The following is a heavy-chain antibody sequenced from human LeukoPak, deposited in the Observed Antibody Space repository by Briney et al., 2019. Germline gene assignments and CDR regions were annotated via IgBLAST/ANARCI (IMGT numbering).Heavy chain of an antibody. Sequence: ASAKVSCKASGYTFTSYYIDWVRQAPGQGLEWMGVINPTGGSTIYAQKFQGRVTMTRGTSTSTVYMELSSLRSEDTAVYYCATTQQVYYYGMDVWGQGTTVTVSS. CDR2: INPTGGST. CDR3: ATTQQVYYYGMDV. J-gene: IGHJ6*02. V-gene: IGHV1-46*01. CDR1: GYTFTSYY. D-gene: IGHD1-14*01.